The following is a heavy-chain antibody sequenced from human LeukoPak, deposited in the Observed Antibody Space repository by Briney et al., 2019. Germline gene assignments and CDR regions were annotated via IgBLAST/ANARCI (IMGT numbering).Heavy chain of an antibody. CDR1: GYTFTSYG. D-gene: IGHD6-13*01. CDR3: ARVGGYSSSWYENFDY. Sequence: ASVKVSCKASGYTFTSYGISWVRQAPGQGLEWMGWISAYNGNTNYAQKLQGRVTMTTDTSTSTAYMELRSLRSGDTAVYYCARVGGYSSSWYENFDYWGQGTLVTVSS. J-gene: IGHJ4*02. V-gene: IGHV1-18*01. CDR2: ISAYNGNT.